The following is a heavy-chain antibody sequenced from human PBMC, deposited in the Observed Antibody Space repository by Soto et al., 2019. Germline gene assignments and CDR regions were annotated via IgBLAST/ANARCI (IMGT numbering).Heavy chain of an antibody. CDR3: ARDFSKAYCGGDCHGDYYYGMDV. D-gene: IGHD2-21*02. V-gene: IGHV3-33*01. CDR2: IWYDGSNK. CDR1: GFTFSSYG. Sequence: QVQLVESGGGVVQPGRSLRLSCAASGFTFSSYGMHWVRQAPGKGLEWVAVIWYDGSNKYYADSVKGRFTISRDNSKNTLYLQMNSLRAEDTAVYYCARDFSKAYCGGDCHGDYYYGMDVWGQGTTVTVSS. J-gene: IGHJ6*02.